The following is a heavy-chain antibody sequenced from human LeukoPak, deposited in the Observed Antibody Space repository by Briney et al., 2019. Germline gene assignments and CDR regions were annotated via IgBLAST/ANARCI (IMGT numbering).Heavy chain of an antibody. D-gene: IGHD1-7*01. CDR3: ARGATDTTRWFDP. Sequence: PGGSLRLSCAASGFTFSDYWMHWVRQAPGKGLVWVSRISSDGSRVTYADSVKGRFTISRDNAKNSLYLQMNGLRAEDTAAYYCARGATDTTRWFDPWGQGTLVIVSS. V-gene: IGHV3-74*01. CDR2: ISSDGSRV. J-gene: IGHJ5*02. CDR1: GFTFSDYW.